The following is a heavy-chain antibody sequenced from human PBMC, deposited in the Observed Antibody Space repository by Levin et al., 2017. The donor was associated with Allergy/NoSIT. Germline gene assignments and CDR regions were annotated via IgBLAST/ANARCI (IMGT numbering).Heavy chain of an antibody. CDR2: INHSGST. D-gene: IGHD3-10*01. CDR3: ARERISKVRGVMSYYMDV. V-gene: IGHV4-34*01. J-gene: IGHJ6*03. CDR1: GGSFSGYY. Sequence: GSLRLSCAVYGGSFSGYYWSWIRQPPGKGLEWIGEINHSGSTNYNPSLKSRVTISVDTSKNQFSLKLSSVTAADTAVYYCARERISKVRGVMSYYMDVWGKGTTVTVSS.